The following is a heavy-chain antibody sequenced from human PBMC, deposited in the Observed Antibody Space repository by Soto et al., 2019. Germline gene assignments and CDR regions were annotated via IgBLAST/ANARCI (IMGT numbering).Heavy chain of an antibody. D-gene: IGHD6-13*01. Sequence: GGSLRLSCAAFGFTFRSYAMSWVRQAPGKGLEWVSALTDSGGSTYYADSVQGRFTISRDNSKNTLYLQMNSLRAEDTAVYYCAKDYSSTWYPGHGMGVWGQGTTVTVSS. J-gene: IGHJ6*02. CDR3: AKDYSSTWYPGHGMGV. V-gene: IGHV3-23*01. CDR1: GFTFRSYA. CDR2: LTDSGGST.